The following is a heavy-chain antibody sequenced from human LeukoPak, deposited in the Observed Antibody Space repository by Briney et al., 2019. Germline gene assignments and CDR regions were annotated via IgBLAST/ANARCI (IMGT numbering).Heavy chain of an antibody. CDR1: GGSISSGGYC. V-gene: IGHV4-31*03. CDR3: ARDRRGYDFWSGPQGFDP. D-gene: IGHD3-3*01. CDR2: IYYSGST. J-gene: IGHJ5*02. Sequence: KPSETLSLTCTVSGGSISSGGYCWSWIRQHPGKGLEWIGYIYYSGSTYYNPSLKSRVTISVDTSKNQFSLKLSSVTAADTAVYYCARDRRGYDFWSGPQGFDPWGQGTLVTVSS.